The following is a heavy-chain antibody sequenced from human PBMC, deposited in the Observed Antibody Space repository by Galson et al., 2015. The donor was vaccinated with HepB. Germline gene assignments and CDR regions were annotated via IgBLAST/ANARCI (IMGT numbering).Heavy chain of an antibody. CDR2: ISAHGGNT. D-gene: IGHD4/OR15-4a*01. CDR1: GYTFTSNG. V-gene: IGHV1-18*04. J-gene: IGHJ4*02. Sequence: SVKVSCKASGYTFTSNGISWVRQTPRQGLEWLGWISAHGGNTKYARKYQGRITLTRDTSTSTAYVELRSLRSDDTAVYYCARDRDYRFDYWGQGTLVTVSS. CDR3: ARDRDYRFDY.